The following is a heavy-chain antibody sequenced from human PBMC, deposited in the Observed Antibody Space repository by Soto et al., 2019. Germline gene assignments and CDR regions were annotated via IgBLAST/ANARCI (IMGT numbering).Heavy chain of an antibody. V-gene: IGHV1-24*01. J-gene: IGHJ6*03. Sequence: ASVKVSCKVSGYTLTELSMHWVRQAPGKGLEWMGGFDPEDGETIYAQKFQGRVTMTEDTSTDTAYMELSSLRSEDTAVYYCATGTMDGDYGGSYYYYMDVWGKGTTVTVSS. D-gene: IGHD4-17*01. CDR3: ATGTMDGDYGGSYYYYMDV. CDR2: FDPEDGET. CDR1: GYTLTELS.